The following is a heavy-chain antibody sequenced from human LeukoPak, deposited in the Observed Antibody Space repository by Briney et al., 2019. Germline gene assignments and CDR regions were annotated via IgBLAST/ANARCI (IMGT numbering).Heavy chain of an antibody. D-gene: IGHD6-6*01. V-gene: IGHV3-7*01. Sequence: GGSLRLSCAASGFTFSSYWMSWVRQAPGKGLEWVANIKQDGSEKYYVDSVKGRFTISRDNAKNSLYLQMNSLRAEDTAVYYCARRAPSVYHGMDVWGQGTTVTVSS. CDR1: GFTFSSYW. CDR2: IKQDGSEK. CDR3: ARRAPSVYHGMDV. J-gene: IGHJ6*02.